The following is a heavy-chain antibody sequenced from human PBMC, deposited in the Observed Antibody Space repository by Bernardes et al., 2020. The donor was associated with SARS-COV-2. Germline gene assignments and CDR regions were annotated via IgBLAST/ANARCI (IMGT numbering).Heavy chain of an antibody. V-gene: IGHV3-74*01. CDR1: GFTFSNSW. D-gene: IGHD1-26*01. CDR3: ARGALSGTYGVGDY. J-gene: IGHJ4*02. CDR2: IKTDGSSA. Sequence: AETLFLSCAASGFTFSNSWMHWVRQVPGPGLVWVSRIKTDGSSASYADSVKGRFTISRDNAKNTLYLQMNSLRVEDTAVYYCARGALSGTYGVGDYWGQGTLVTVSS.